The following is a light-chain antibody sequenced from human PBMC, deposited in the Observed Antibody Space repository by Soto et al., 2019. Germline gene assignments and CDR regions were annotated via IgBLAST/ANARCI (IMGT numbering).Light chain of an antibody. Sequence: EIVMTQSPATLSVSPGERATLSCRASQSVSSNLAWYHQKPGQAPRLLIYGASTKATGIPAKFSGSGSGTEFTLTISSLRSEDFAVYYCQQYSNWPRTFGQGTKVESK. J-gene: IGKJ1*01. CDR3: QQYSNWPRT. CDR2: GAS. CDR1: QSVSSN. V-gene: IGKV3-15*01.